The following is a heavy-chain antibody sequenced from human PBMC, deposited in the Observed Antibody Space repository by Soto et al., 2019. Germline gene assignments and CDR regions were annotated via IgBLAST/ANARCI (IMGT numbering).Heavy chain of an antibody. CDR1: GGSISSGDYY. CDR2: IYYSGST. Sequence: QVQLQESGPGLVKPSQTLSLTCTVSGGSISSGDYYWSWIRQPPGKGLEWIGYIYYSGSTYYNPSLKSRVPISVDTSKNQFSLKLSSVTAADTAVYYCARVLTVTTFSDGGYWYFDLWGRGTLVTVSS. CDR3: ARVLTVTTFSDGGYWYFDL. J-gene: IGHJ2*01. V-gene: IGHV4-30-4*01. D-gene: IGHD4-4*01.